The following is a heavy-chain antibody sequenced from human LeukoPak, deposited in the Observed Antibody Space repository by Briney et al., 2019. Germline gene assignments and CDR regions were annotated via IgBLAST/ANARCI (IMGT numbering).Heavy chain of an antibody. CDR1: GYTFTSYG. J-gene: IGHJ4*02. D-gene: IGHD2-8*01. CDR3: ARGWPYCTNGVCYTGEFDY. CDR2: ISAYNGNT. V-gene: IGHV1-18*01. Sequence: ASVKVSCKASGYTFTSYGISWVRQAPGQGLEWMGWISAYNGNTNYAQKLQGRVTMTTDTSTSTAYMELRSLRSDDTAVYYCARGWPYCTNGVCYTGEFDYWGQGTLVTVSS.